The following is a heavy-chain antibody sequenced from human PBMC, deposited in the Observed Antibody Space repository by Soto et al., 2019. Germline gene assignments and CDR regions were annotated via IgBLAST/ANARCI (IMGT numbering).Heavy chain of an antibody. V-gene: IGHV1-18*01. J-gene: IGHJ4*02. D-gene: IGHD6-13*01. CDR1: GYTFTSYG. CDR2: ISAYNGNT. Sequence: ASVKVSCKASGYTFTSYGISWVRQAPGQGLEWMGWISAYNGNTNYAQKLQGRVTMTTDTSTSTAYMELRSLRSDDTAVYYCARDAARTIAAAGHYYFDYWGQGTLVTVSS. CDR3: ARDAARTIAAAGHYYFDY.